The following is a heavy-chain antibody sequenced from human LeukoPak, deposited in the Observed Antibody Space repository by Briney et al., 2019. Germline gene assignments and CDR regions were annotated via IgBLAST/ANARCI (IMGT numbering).Heavy chain of an antibody. J-gene: IGHJ4*02. CDR1: GGTFSSYA. CDR2: IIPIFGTA. D-gene: IGHD7-27*01. CDR3: ARGGTGRYYFDY. V-gene: IGHV1-69*05. Sequence: EASVKVSCKASGGTFSSYAISWVRQAPGQGLEWMGGIIPIFGTANYAQKFQGRVTITTDESTSTAYMELSSLRSEDTAVYYCARGGTGRYYFDYWGQGTLVTVSS.